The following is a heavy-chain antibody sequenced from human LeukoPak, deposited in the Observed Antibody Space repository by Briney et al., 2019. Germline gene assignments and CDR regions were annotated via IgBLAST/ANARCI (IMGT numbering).Heavy chain of an antibody. J-gene: IGHJ6*03. D-gene: IGHD3-10*01. Sequence: GSSVKVSCKASGGTFSRNAITWVRQAPGQGLEWMGGFIPVFGTSSSAEKFRGRVTFTTDEFTSTVYMELTSLRSEDTAVYYCARAGYLVRGIIKPDHLFKYMDVWGKGTTVTVSS. CDR2: FIPVFGTS. CDR3: ARAGYLVRGIIKPDHLFKYMDV. CDR1: GGTFSRNA. V-gene: IGHV1-69*05.